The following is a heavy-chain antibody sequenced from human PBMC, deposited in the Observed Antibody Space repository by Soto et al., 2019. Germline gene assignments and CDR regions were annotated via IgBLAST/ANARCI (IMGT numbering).Heavy chain of an antibody. CDR1: GGSIGSGGYW. CDR3: ARGTLV. CDR2: VSYTGNT. Sequence: QVQLQESGPGLMQPSQTLSLTCTVSGGSIGSGGYWWSGIRQHPGRGLEWIGFVSYTGNTQYNPSLKSRVNISVDTSTKQFSLKLSSVTAADTAVYYCARGTLVWGQGTLVTVSS. J-gene: IGHJ4*02. V-gene: IGHV4-31*03. D-gene: IGHD2-2*01.